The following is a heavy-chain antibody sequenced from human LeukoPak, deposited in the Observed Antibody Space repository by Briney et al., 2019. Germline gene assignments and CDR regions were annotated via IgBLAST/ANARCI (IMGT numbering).Heavy chain of an antibody. CDR2: MYYSGST. J-gene: IGHJ2*01. CDR1: GDSISSYY. D-gene: IGHD5-18*01. Sequence: SETLSLTCTVSGDSISSYYWSWIRQPPGKGLEWVGYMYYSGSTNYNPSLKSRVTMSVDTSKNQFSLKLSSVTAADTAVYYCATIRDTAHRYWYFDLWGRGTLVIVSS. V-gene: IGHV4-59*03. CDR3: ATIRDTAHRYWYFDL.